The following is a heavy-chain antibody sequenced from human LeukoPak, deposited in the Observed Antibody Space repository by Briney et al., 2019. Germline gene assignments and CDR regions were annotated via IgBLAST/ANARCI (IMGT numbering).Heavy chain of an antibody. D-gene: IGHD1-20*01. Sequence: GGSLRLSCAASGFTFSSYAMSWVRQAPGKGLEWVGRIKSKTDGGTTDYAAPVKGRFTISRDDSKNTLYLQMNSLKTEDTAVYYCTSRPLTGTDYWGQGTLVTVSS. CDR2: IKSKTDGGTT. J-gene: IGHJ4*02. V-gene: IGHV3-15*01. CDR1: GFTFSSYA. CDR3: TSRPLTGTDY.